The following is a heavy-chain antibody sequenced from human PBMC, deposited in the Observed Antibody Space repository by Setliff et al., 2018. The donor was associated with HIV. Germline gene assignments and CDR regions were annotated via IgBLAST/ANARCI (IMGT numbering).Heavy chain of an antibody. J-gene: IGHJ4*02. CDR2: IRNKAESYTT. CDR3: ARAHDFGDYAPGY. CDR1: GFTFSDHY. Sequence: GGSLRLSCAASGFTFSDHYMDWVRQAPGKGLEWVGRIRNKAESYTTDYAASVKGRFIISRDDSKNLLYLQMKSLKSEDTAVYYCARAHDFGDYAPGYWGQGTLVTVSS. V-gene: IGHV3-72*01. D-gene: IGHD4-17*01.